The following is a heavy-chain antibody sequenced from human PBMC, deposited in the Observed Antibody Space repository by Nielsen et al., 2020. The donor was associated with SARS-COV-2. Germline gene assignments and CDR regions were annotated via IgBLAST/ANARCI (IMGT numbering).Heavy chain of an antibody. CDR3: ARSSSGYGLFDY. D-gene: IGHD5-12*01. Sequence: SETLSLTCTVSGGSISSYYWSWIRQPPGKGLEWIGYIYYSGSTNYNPSLKSRVTISVDTSKNQFSLNLTSVTAADTAVYYCARSSSGYGLFDYWGQGTLVTVSS. CDR2: IYYSGST. V-gene: IGHV4-59*01. CDR1: GGSISSYY. J-gene: IGHJ4*02.